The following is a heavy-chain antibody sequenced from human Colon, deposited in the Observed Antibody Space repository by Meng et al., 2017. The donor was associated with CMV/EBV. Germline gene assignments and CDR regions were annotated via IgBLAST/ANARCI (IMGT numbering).Heavy chain of an antibody. Sequence: ESLKISCAASGFTFSSYSMNWVRQAPGKGLEWVSSISSSSSYIYYADSVKGRFTISRDNAKNSLYLQMNSLRAEDTAVYYCARVGIVVLPATLDYWGQGTLVTVSS. CDR3: ARVGIVVLPATLDY. D-gene: IGHD2-2*01. CDR2: ISSSSSYI. V-gene: IGHV3-21*01. CDR1: GFTFSSYS. J-gene: IGHJ4*02.